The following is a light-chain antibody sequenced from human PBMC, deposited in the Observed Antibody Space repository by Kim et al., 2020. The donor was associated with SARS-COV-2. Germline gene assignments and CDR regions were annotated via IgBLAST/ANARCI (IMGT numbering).Light chain of an antibody. V-gene: IGLV1-44*01. Sequence: QRVTMSCSGSNSNIGRNTVNWYQQLPGTAPKLLIYSNNQRPSGVPDRFSGSKSGTSASLAISGLQSEDEAEYSCASWDDTLHGVVFGGGTQLTVL. CDR2: SNN. CDR1: NSNIGRNT. CDR3: ASWDDTLHGVV. J-gene: IGLJ2*01.